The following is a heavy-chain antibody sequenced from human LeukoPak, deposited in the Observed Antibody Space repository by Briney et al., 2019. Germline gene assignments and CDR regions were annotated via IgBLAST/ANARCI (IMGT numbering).Heavy chain of an antibody. Sequence: PGGSLRLSCTASGFTFSSSWMHWVRQAPGKGLMWVSRISPDGSSTSHADSVQGRFTISRDNAKNTLYLQMNSPRAEDTAVYYCTRAMTRGYYYDMDVWGQGTTVTVSS. J-gene: IGHJ6*02. D-gene: IGHD3-22*01. CDR1: GFTFSSSW. V-gene: IGHV3-74*01. CDR2: ISPDGSST. CDR3: TRAMTRGYYYDMDV.